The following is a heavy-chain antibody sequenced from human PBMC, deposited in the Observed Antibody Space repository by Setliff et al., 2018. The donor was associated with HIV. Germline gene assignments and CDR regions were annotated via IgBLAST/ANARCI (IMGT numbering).Heavy chain of an antibody. V-gene: IGHV1-8*01. CDR3: ARGYCSSTSCYGIYYFDN. D-gene: IGHD2-2*01. Sequence: ASVKVSCKASGYNFTSHDINWVRQAPGQGLEWMGWMNPKSGNTGYARKFQGRVTMTRRTSISTAYMELRSLRSDDTAVYYCARGYCSSTSCYGIYYFDNWGQGTPVTVSS. J-gene: IGHJ4*02. CDR1: GYNFTSHD. CDR2: MNPKSGNT.